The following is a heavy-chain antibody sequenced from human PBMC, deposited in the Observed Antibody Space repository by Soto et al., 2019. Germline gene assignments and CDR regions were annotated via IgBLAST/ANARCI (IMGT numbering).Heavy chain of an antibody. CDR2: FDPEDSET. CDR3: ADTYKVATITIDY. CDR1: GFTLTELS. Sequence: ASVKVSCKVSGFTLTELSIHWVRQAPGKGLEWMGGFDPEDSETIYAQKFQGRVTMTEDTSTDTAYMDLSSLRSEDTAVYYCADTYKVATITIDYWGQGTLVTVSS. V-gene: IGHV1-24*01. D-gene: IGHD5-12*01. J-gene: IGHJ4*02.